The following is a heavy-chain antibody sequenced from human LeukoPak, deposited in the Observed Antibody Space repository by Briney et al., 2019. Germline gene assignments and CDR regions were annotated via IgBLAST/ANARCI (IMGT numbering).Heavy chain of an antibody. D-gene: IGHD2-2*02. CDR2: FDPEDGET. J-gene: IGHJ4*02. CDR1: GYTLTELS. Sequence: GASVKVSCKVSGYTLTELSMHWVRQAPGKGLEWMGGFDPEDGETIYAQKFQGRVSISADTSSDTAYLELSSLTSEDTAVYFCMTDGYKRGWPRERLDFWGRGTLVTVSS. V-gene: IGHV1-24*01. CDR3: MTDGYKRGWPRERLDF.